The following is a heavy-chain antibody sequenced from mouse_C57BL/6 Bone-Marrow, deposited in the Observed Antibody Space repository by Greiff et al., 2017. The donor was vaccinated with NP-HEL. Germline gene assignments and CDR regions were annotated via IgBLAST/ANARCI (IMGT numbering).Heavy chain of an antibody. CDR2: ITHSGET. D-gene: IGHD2-3*01. CDR1: GFPITSGYY. CDR3: AGDYDGYWYFDV. V-gene: IGHV12-3*01. Sequence: QVQLQESGPGLVKPSQSLFLTCSITGFPITSGYYWIWIRQSPGKPLEWMGYITHSGETFYNPSLQSPISITRETSKNQFFLQLNSVTTGDTAMYYCAGDYDGYWYFDVWGTGTTVTVSS. J-gene: IGHJ1*03.